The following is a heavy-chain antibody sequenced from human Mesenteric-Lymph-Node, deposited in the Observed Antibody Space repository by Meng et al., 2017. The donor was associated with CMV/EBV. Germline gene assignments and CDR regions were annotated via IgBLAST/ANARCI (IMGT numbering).Heavy chain of an antibody. CDR3: ARENYGMDV. CDR2: ISSSGSTI. V-gene: IGHV3-48*03. CDR1: GFTVTSNH. J-gene: IGHJ6*02. Sequence: GGSLRLSCAASGFTVTSNHMSWVRQAPGKGLEWVSYISSSGSTIYYADSVKGRFTISRDNAKNSLYLQMNSLRAEDTAVYYCARENYGMDVWGQGTTVTVSS.